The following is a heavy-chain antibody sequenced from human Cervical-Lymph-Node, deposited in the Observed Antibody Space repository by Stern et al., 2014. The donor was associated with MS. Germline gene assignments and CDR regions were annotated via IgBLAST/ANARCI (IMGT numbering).Heavy chain of an antibody. Sequence: VQLEESGAEVKKPGSSVKVSCKASGGTFSSYAISWVRQAPGKGLEWMGGIIPIFGTAKYAQKFQGRVTITADESTSTAYMELSSLRSEDAAVYYCARGELKEGLVRGMDVWGQGTTVTVSS. CDR3: ARGELKEGLVRGMDV. CDR1: GGTFSSYA. V-gene: IGHV1-69*01. J-gene: IGHJ6*02. CDR2: IIPIFGTA. D-gene: IGHD1-26*01.